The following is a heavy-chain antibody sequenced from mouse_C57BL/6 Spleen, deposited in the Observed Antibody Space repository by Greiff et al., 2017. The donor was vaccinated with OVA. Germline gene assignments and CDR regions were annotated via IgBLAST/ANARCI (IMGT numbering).Heavy chain of an antibody. CDR1: GYTFTSYW. J-gene: IGHJ1*03. CDR2: IDPSDSYT. CDR3: ARGDYYGSSRYFDV. V-gene: IGHV1-69*01. D-gene: IGHD1-1*01. Sequence: QVQLQQPGAELVMPGASVKLSCKASGYTFTSYWMHWVKQRPGQGLEWIGEIDPSDSYTNNNQKFKGKSTLTVDKSSSTAYMQLSSLTSEDSAVYYCARGDYYGSSRYFDVWGTGTTVTVSS.